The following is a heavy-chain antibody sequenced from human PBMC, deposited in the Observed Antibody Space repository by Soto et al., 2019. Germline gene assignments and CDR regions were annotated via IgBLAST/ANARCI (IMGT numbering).Heavy chain of an antibody. CDR2: IDSSGGST. Sequence: GVSLRLSCAASGFTFSNYAMSWVRQAPGKGLAWVSTIDSSGGSTYYAGSVKGRFTISRDNSKNTLYLQLTSLRAEDAAVYYCAKDVPASGWLSGYWGKGTLVTVSS. J-gene: IGHJ4*02. D-gene: IGHD3-22*01. CDR1: GFTFSNYA. CDR3: AKDVPASGWLSGY. V-gene: IGHV3-23*01.